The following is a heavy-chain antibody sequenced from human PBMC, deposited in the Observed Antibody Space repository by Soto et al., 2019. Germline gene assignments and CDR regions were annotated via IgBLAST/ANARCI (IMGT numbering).Heavy chain of an antibody. D-gene: IGHD6-19*01. CDR3: ARRLQWQLRPLDS. CDR1: GFIFSDYD. V-gene: IGHV3-11*01. J-gene: IGHJ4*02. Sequence: QEHLMESGGGLVKPGGSLRLSCAGSGFIFSDYDITWIRRAPGKGLEWVSYINTLSSAIYYADSVKGRFTISRDNAKNSVYLQMNSLRAEDTAVYYCARRLQWQLRPLDSWGRGPLVTVSS. CDR2: INTLSSAI.